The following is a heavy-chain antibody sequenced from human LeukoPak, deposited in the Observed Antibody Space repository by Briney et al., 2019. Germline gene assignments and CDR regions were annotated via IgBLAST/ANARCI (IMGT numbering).Heavy chain of an antibody. CDR1: GFTFSSYW. CDR3: TRRKNQYCSGGSCYDY. Sequence: GGSLRLSCAASGFTFSSYWMHWVRQAPGKGLVWVSRINSDGSSTTYADSVKGRFTISRDNAKNTVYLQMNSLRVEDTAVYYCTRRKNQYCSGGSCYDYWGQGTLVTVSS. V-gene: IGHV3-74*01. CDR2: INSDGSST. J-gene: IGHJ4*02. D-gene: IGHD2-15*01.